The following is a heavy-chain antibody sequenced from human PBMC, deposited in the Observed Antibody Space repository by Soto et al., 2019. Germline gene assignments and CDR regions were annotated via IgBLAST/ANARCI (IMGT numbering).Heavy chain of an antibody. D-gene: IGHD1-20*01. CDR1: GYTFTSYD. CDR2: MTPNSGDT. V-gene: IGHV1-8*02. J-gene: IGHJ4*02. CDR3: ARNLYNTGSFDH. Sequence: QVQLVQSGAEVKKPGASVKVSCKASGYTFTSYDINWVRQAPGQGLEWVGWMTPNSGDTGYAQTFQGRVTLTRDTPRRTAYMELSSLTSEDTAVYYFARNLYNTGSFDHWGQGTLVTVSS.